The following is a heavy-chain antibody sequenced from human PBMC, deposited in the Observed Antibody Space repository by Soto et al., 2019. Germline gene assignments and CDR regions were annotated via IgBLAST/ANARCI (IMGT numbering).Heavy chain of an antibody. CDR3: AREDLWFGGSRY. CDR1: GFTFSSYS. Sequence: PGGSLRLSCAASGFTFSSYSMNWVRQAPGKGLEWVSSISSSSSYIYYADSVKGRFTISRDNAKNSLYLQMNSLRAEDTAVYYCAREDLWFGGSRYWGQGTLVTVSS. CDR2: ISSSSSYI. D-gene: IGHD3-10*01. J-gene: IGHJ4*02. V-gene: IGHV3-21*01.